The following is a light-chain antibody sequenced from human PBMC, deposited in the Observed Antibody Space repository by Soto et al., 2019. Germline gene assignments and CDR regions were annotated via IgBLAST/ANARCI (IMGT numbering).Light chain of an antibody. J-gene: IGLJ1*01. CDR1: SSNIENNY. CDR2: EDT. V-gene: IGLV1-51*02. CDR3: ATWDSSLSAGV. Sequence: QSVLTQPPSVSAAPGQKVTISCSGSSSNIENNYVSWYQQLPGTAPKLLIYEDTTRPSGIPDRFSGSKSGTSATLGITGLQTWDEADYYCATWDSSLSAGVFGTGTKVTVL.